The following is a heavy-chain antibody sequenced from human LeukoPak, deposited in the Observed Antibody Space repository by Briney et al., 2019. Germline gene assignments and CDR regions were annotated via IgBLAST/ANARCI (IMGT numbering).Heavy chain of an antibody. CDR2: YDPEDGET. V-gene: IGHV1-24*01. J-gene: IGHJ6*02. CDR1: GYTLTELS. Sequence: ASVNVSCKVSGYTLTELSMHWVRQAPGKGLEWMGGYDPEDGETIYAQKFQGRVTMTEDRSTDTAYMELSSLRSEDTAVYYCATDFTPYYYYGMDVWGQGTTVTVSS. CDR3: ATDFTPYYYYGMDV.